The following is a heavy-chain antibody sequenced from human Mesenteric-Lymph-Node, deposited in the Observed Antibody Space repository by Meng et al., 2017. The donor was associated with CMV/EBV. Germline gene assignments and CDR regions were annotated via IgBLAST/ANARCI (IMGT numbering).Heavy chain of an antibody. J-gene: IGHJ5*02. V-gene: IGHV3-11*04. D-gene: IGHD2-2*01. CDR3: ARRGTSHPNWFDP. CDR2: ISSSGSTI. Sequence: CAASGFTFSDYYMSWIRQAPGKGLEWVSYISSSGSTIYYADSVKGRFTISRDNAKNSLYLQMNSLRAEDTAVYYCARRGTSHPNWFDPWGQGTLVTVSS. CDR1: GFTFSDYY.